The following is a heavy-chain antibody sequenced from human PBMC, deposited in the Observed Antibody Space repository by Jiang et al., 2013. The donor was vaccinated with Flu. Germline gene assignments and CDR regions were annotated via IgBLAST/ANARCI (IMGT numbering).Heavy chain of an antibody. V-gene: IGHV1-58*01. J-gene: IGHJ4*02. CDR3: AVPIAVAGPLPDY. CDR2: IVVGSGHT. D-gene: IGHD6-19*01. Sequence: EVKKPGTSSEGLLSGLLDSALLVLLCSGCARLADSALSGIGWIVVGSGHTNYAQKFQGRVTMTEDTSTDTAYMELSSLRSEDTAVYYCAVPIAVAGPLPDYWGQGTLVTVSS. CDR1: DSALLVLL.